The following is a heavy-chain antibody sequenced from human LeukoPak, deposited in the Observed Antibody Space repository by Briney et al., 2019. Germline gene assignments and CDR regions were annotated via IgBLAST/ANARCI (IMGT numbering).Heavy chain of an antibody. J-gene: IGHJ3*01. Sequence: SQTLSLTCAISGDSVSSSSAAWNWIRQSPSRGLEWLGRTYYRSKWYNEYAVSVKSRITINPDTSNNQFSLRLSSVIPEDTAVYYCAVLRRDAFDVWGQGTMVTISS. V-gene: IGHV6-1*01. D-gene: IGHD6-25*01. CDR2: TYYRSKWYN. CDR1: GDSVSSSSAA. CDR3: AVLRRDAFDV.